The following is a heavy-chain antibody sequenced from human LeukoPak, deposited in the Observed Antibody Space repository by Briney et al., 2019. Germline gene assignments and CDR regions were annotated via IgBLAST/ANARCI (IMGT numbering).Heavy chain of an antibody. Sequence: GGSLRLSCAASGFTFSSYRMNWVRQAPGKGLEWVSYISSSSTIYCADSVKGRFTISRDNAKNSLYLQMNSLRDEDTAVYYCARDSDWAFHYWGQGTRVTVSS. CDR3: ARDSDWAFHY. J-gene: IGHJ4*02. CDR2: ISSSSTI. CDR1: GFTFSSYR. D-gene: IGHD2-21*02. V-gene: IGHV3-48*02.